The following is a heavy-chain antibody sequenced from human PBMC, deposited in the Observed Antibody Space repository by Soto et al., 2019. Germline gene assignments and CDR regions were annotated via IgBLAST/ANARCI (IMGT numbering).Heavy chain of an antibody. D-gene: IGHD6-25*01. CDR3: ARDRHWYGSGGPFYSAGSFDI. V-gene: IGHV4-59*01. Sequence: QVHLLQSGPTLVKPSETLSLTCTFSGGSISSYYWSWIRQPPGKGLEWIGYMFHGLGPNYNSSLRGQVSISVDTTKNQFSLELRSLTAADTAVYYCARDRHWYGSGGPFYSAGSFDIWGQGTMVAVS. J-gene: IGHJ3*02. CDR2: MFHGLGP. CDR1: GGSISSYY.